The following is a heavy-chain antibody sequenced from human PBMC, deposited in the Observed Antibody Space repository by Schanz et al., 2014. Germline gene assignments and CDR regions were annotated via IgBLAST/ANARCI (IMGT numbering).Heavy chain of an antibody. D-gene: IGHD5-18*01. Sequence: QVHLVQSGAEVKKPGASVKVSCKASGYTFTSHGISWVRQAPGQGLEWMGWITAYNGDTNYALKLQGRVTMTTDTSTGTAYIELSSLRSDDTALYYCTRGGYSYALSAFDIWLHGTIVTVSS. CDR2: ITAYNGDT. CDR1: GYTFTSHG. CDR3: TRGGYSYALSAFDI. J-gene: IGHJ3*02. V-gene: IGHV1-18*01.